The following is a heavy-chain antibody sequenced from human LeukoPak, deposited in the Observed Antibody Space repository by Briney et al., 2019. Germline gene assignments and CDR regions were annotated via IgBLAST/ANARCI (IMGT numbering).Heavy chain of an antibody. CDR1: GFTFGDYA. CDR3: TRDYYDSSGYYTIAN. CDR2: IRSKTYGGTT. Sequence: GGSLRLSCTASGFTFGDYAMSWVRQAPGKGLEWVGFIRSKTYGGTTEYAASVNDRFTISRDDSKSIAYLQMSSLKTEDTAVYYCTRDYYDSSGYYTIANWGQGTLVTVSS. J-gene: IGHJ4*02. V-gene: IGHV3-49*04. D-gene: IGHD3-22*01.